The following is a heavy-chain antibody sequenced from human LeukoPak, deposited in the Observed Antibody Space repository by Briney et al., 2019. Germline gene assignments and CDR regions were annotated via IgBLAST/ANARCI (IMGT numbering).Heavy chain of an antibody. V-gene: IGHV1-2*06. J-gene: IGHJ4*02. CDR1: GYTFTGYY. CDR2: INPNSGGT. CDR3: AINYYDSSGYSESPY. Sequence: ASVKVSCKASGYTFTGYYMHWVRQAPGQGLEWMGRINPNSGGTNYAQKFRGRVTMTRDTSISTAYMELSRLRSDDTAVYYCAINYYDSSGYSESPYWGQGTLVTVSS. D-gene: IGHD3-22*01.